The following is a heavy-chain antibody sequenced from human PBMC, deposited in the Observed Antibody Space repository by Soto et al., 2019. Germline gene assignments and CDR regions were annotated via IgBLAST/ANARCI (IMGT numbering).Heavy chain of an antibody. CDR3: ARQSPNGDYDYYYYMDV. CDR1: GYSFPSYW. V-gene: IGHV5-51*01. D-gene: IGHD4-17*01. Sequence: EVQLVQSGAEVKKPGESLKISCKGSGYSFPSYWIGWVRQMPGKGLEWMGIIYPGDSDTRYSPSFQGQVTISADKSISTAYLQWSSLKASDTAMYYCARQSPNGDYDYYYYMDVWGKGTTVTVSS. CDR2: IYPGDSDT. J-gene: IGHJ6*03.